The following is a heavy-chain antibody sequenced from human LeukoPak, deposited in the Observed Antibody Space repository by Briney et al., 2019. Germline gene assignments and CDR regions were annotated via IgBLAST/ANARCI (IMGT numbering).Heavy chain of an antibody. J-gene: IGHJ4*02. Sequence: KPSQTLSLTCTVSGGSITSDGYYWSWIRQPPGKGLEWIGEINHSGSTNYNPSLKSRVTISVDTSKNQFSLKLSSVTAADTAVYYCARTRDYGGNSLDFDYWGQGTLVTVSS. CDR3: ARTRDYGGNSLDFDY. V-gene: IGHV4-30-2*01. D-gene: IGHD4-23*01. CDR2: INHSGST. CDR1: GGSITSDGYY.